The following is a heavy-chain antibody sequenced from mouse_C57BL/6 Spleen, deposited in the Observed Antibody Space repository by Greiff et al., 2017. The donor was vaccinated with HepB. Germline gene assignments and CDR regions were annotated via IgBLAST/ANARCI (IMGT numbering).Heavy chain of an antibody. D-gene: IGHD1-1*01. CDR1: GFTFSDYY. CDR3: ARDNYYYGSSRYWYFDV. V-gene: IGHV5-16*01. J-gene: IGHJ1*03. Sequence: EVKLMESEGGLVQPGSSMKLSCTASGFTFSDYYMAWVRQVPEKGLEWVANINYDGSSTYYLDSLKSRFIISRDNAKNILYLQMSSLKSEDTATYYCARDNYYYGSSRYWYFDVWGTGTTVTVSS. CDR2: INYDGSST.